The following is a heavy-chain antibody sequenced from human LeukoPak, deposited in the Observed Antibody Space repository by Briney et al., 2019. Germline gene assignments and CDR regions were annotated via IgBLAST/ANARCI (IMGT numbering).Heavy chain of an antibody. J-gene: IGHJ4*02. CDR1: GYTLTELS. D-gene: IGHD5-24*01. Sequence: GASVKVSCKVSGYTLTELSMHWERQAPGKGLEWMGGFDPEDGETIYAQKFQGRVTMTEDTSTDTAYMELSSLRSEDTAVYYCATYLRIIGRWLQYYWGQGTLVTVSS. V-gene: IGHV1-24*01. CDR2: FDPEDGET. CDR3: ATYLRIIGRWLQYY.